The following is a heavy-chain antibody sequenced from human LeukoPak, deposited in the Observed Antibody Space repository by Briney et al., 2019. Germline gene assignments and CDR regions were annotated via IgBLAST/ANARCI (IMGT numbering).Heavy chain of an antibody. CDR1: GFTFSSHV. Sequence: GGSLRLSCAASGFTFSSHVMTWVRQAPGKGLEWVSGISASGDTTYYADSVKGRFTISRDNAKNSLYLQMNSLRAEDTAVYYCARDLAASSLYYFDYWGQGTLVTVSS. V-gene: IGHV3-48*03. J-gene: IGHJ4*02. CDR3: ARDLAASSLYYFDY. D-gene: IGHD6-13*01. CDR2: ISASGDTT.